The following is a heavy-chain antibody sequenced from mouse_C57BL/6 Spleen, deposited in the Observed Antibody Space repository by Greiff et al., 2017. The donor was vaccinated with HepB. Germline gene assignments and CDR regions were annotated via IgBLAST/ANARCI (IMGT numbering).Heavy chain of an antibody. CDR3: ARSYYVGYFDV. J-gene: IGHJ1*03. D-gene: IGHD1-1*01. CDR1: GFTFSDYG. CDR2: ISSGSSTI. V-gene: IGHV5-17*01. Sequence: EVMLVESGGGLVKPGGSLKLSCAASGFTFSDYGMHWVRQAPEKGLEWVAYISSGSSTIYYADTVKGRFTISRDNAKTTLFLQMTSLRSEDTAMYYCARSYYVGYFDVWGTGTTVTVSS.